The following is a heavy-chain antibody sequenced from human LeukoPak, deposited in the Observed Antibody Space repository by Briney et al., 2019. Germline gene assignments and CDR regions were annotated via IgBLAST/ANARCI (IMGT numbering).Heavy chain of an antibody. CDR1: GVSISSYY. V-gene: IGHV4-59*01. J-gene: IGHJ5*02. Sequence: SETLSLTCTVSGVSISSYYWSWIRQPPGKGLEWIGYIYYSGSTNYNPSLKSRVTISVDTSKNQFSLKLSSVTTADTAVYYCARVQAGYDFWSGLQPNCFDPWGQGTLVTVSS. CDR2: IYYSGST. CDR3: ARVQAGYDFWSGLQPNCFDP. D-gene: IGHD3-3*01.